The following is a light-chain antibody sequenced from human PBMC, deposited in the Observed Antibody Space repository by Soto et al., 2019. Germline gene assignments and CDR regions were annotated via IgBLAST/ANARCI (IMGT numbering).Light chain of an antibody. CDR2: KAS. CDR1: QIVSSW. V-gene: IGKV1-5*03. Sequence: EILMTQSPSTLSGSVGEGATLTCRASQIVSSWLAWYQQKPGKAPKLLIYKASTIKSGVPARFSGSGSGTEFTLTISSLQPDDFATYYCQHYNSYSEAFGQGTKVDIK. J-gene: IGKJ1*01. CDR3: QHYNSYSEA.